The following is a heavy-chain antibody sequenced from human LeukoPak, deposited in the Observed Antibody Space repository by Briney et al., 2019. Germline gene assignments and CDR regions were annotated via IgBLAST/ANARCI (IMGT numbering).Heavy chain of an antibody. J-gene: IGHJ4*02. CDR2: ISGGDGST. CDR3: ARDCSGSYLRYYFDY. CDR1: GFTFSSYA. D-gene: IGHD1-26*01. Sequence: GGSLRLSCTASGFTFSSYAMSWVRQAPEKGLEWVSDISGGDGSTCYADSVKGRFTISRDNAKNSLYLQMNSLRDEDTAVYYCARDCSGSYLRYYFDYWGQGTLVTVSS. V-gene: IGHV3-23*01.